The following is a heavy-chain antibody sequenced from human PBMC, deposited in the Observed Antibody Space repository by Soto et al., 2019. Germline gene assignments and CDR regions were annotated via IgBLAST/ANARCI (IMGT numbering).Heavy chain of an antibody. CDR3: ARDFEESLNYYDSSGYYLYYFDY. Sequence: SDTLSLNCAVSGYSIRSGYYWGWIRQPPGKGLEWIGSIYHSGSTYYNPSLKSRVTISVDTSENQFSLKLSSVTAADTAVYYCARDFEESLNYYDSSGYYLYYFDYWGQGTLVTVS. J-gene: IGHJ4*02. CDR1: GYSIRSGYY. CDR2: IYHSGST. D-gene: IGHD3-22*01. V-gene: IGHV4-38-2*02.